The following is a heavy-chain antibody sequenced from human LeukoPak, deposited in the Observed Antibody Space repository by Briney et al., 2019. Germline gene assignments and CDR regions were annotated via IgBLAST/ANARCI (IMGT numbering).Heavy chain of an antibody. Sequence: SVKVSCKASGGTFSSSAISWVRQAPGQGLQWLGGIIPIFGTANYAQKFQGRVTITADESTSTAYMELSSLRSEDTAVYYCARANYDILTGYYKSFDYWGQGTLVTVSS. J-gene: IGHJ4*02. CDR3: ARANYDILTGYYKSFDY. CDR2: IIPIFGTA. V-gene: IGHV1-69*13. CDR1: GGTFSSSA. D-gene: IGHD3-9*01.